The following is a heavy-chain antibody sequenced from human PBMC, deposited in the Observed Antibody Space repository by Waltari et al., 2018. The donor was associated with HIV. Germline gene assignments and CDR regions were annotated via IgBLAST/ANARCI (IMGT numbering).Heavy chain of an antibody. CDR1: GFMFSGYV. D-gene: IGHD3-22*01. Sequence: QVQLVESGGGVVRPGGSLRLSCSASGFMFSGYVLHWVRQAPGKGLECVAETSFDGTNNYYAHSVKGRFTISRDNIKNILHLQMNSLKIEDMAVYYCAKDRSGSLHYFYYYGMDVWGKGTTVAVSS. CDR3: AKDRSGSLHYFYYYGMDV. CDR2: TSFDGTNN. J-gene: IGHJ6*04. V-gene: IGHV3-30*01.